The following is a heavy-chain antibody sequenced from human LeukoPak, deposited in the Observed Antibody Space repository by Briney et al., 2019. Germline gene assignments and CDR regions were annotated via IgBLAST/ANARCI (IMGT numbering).Heavy chain of an antibody. CDR1: GGTFSSYA. V-gene: IGHV1-69*05. D-gene: IGHD1-14*01. CDR3: AVENHRRLRWFDP. Sequence: SVKVSCKASGGTFSSYAISWVRQAPGQGLEWMGGIIPIFGTANYAQKFQGRVTITTDESTSTAYMELSSLRSEDTAVYYCAVENHRRLRWFDPWGQGTLVTVSS. J-gene: IGHJ5*02. CDR2: IIPIFGTA.